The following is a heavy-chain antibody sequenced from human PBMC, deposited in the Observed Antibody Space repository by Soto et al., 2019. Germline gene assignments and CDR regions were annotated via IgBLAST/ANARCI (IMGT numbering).Heavy chain of an antibody. CDR3: ARDRWRDGYDYGPDV. J-gene: IGHJ4*02. CDR1: GYTFTSYG. V-gene: IGHV1-18*01. D-gene: IGHD5-12*01. CDR2: ISAYNGNT. Sequence: QVQLVQSGAEVKKPGASVKVSCKASGYTFTSYGISWVRQAPGQGLEWMGWISAYNGNTNYAQKFQGRVTMTTDTSTSTAYMELRSLRSDDTAVYYCARDRWRDGYDYGPDVWGQGTLVTVSS.